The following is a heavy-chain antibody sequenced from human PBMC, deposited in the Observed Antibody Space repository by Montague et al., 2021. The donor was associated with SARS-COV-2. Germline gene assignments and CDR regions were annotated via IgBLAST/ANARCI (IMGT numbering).Heavy chain of an antibody. J-gene: IGHJ4*02. D-gene: IGHD6-19*01. CDR1: GGSISSTSFF. CDR2: IDSSGTT. V-gene: IGHV4-39*01. CDR3: ARSTSGWFIY. Sequence: SETLSLTCSVSGGSISSTSFFWAWIRQPPGKGLEWVGSIDSSGTTYYNPSLKSRVTISGDTSRNQLSVRLSSVTAADTAVYYCARSTSGWFIYWGQGTLVTVSS.